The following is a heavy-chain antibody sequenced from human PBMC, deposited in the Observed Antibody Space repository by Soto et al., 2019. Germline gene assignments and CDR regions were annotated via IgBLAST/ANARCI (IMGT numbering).Heavy chain of an antibody. J-gene: IGHJ6*02. CDR3: ARGYDSSAYFYPLGDGMDV. CDR2: ISGRSGNS. V-gene: IGHV1-18*01. D-gene: IGHD3-22*01. CDR1: GNSFANQA. Sequence: QVQWLQPEPEVKKLGPSGKVSSRPPGNSFANQAINWVGQAPGQGLEWVGGISGRSGNSNYAETVRGRVTMTTDTSTGTAYLELRALTTDDTAVYYCARGYDSSAYFYPLGDGMDVWGQGTTVTVSS.